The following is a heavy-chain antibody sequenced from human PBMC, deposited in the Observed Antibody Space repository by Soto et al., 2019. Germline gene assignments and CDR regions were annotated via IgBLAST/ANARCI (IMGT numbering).Heavy chain of an antibody. CDR3: ARLSGSYNDRYFDY. J-gene: IGHJ4*02. Sequence: QLQLQESGPGLVKPSETLSLTCTVSGGSTSSSSYQWVWIRQPPGKGLEWIGNVYYNGNTYYNPSIKSRLTISVDTSNNQFSLKVKSVTAADTAVYYCARLSGSYNDRYFDYWGQGTLVTVSS. CDR2: VYYNGNT. CDR1: GGSTSSSSYQ. D-gene: IGHD1-26*01. V-gene: IGHV4-39*01.